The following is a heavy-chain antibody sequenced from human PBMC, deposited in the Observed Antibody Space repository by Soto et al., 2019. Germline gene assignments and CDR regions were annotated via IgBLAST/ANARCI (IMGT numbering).Heavy chain of an antibody. CDR3: ARIMFVVGTGNYTSWFDS. J-gene: IGHJ5*01. D-gene: IGHD3-10*01. CDR1: GGCISSGGYY. V-gene: IGHV4-31*03. CDR2: IYYSGST. Sequence: SETLSLTCTVSGGCISSGGYYWNWIRQHPGKGLEWIGYIYYSGSTYYNPSLKSRVTISVDTSKNQFSLELGSVTAGDTAVYYFARIMFVVGTGNYTSWFDSRGQGTLSTGSS.